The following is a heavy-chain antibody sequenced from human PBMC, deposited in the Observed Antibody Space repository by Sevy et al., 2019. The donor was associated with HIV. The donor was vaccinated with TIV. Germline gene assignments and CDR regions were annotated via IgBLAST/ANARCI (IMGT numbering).Heavy chain of an antibody. CDR3: AKDNSVYFQH. CDR2: IRYDGSNK. D-gene: IGHD1-20*01. CDR1: GFTFSSYG. V-gene: IGHV3-30*02. Sequence: GGSLRLSCAASGFTFSSYGMHWVRQAPGKGLEWVAFIRYDGSNKYYANSVKGRFTISRDNSKNTLYLQMNSLRAEDTAVYYCAKDNSVYFQHWGQGTLVTVSS. J-gene: IGHJ1*01.